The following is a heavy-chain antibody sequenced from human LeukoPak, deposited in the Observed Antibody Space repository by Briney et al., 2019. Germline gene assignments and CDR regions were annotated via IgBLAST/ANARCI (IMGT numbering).Heavy chain of an antibody. CDR2: ISYDGSNK. J-gene: IGHJ4*02. CDR1: GFTFSSYA. Sequence: GGSLRLSCAASGFTFSSYAMHWVRQAPGKGLEWVAVISYDGSNKYYVDSVKGRFTISRDNSKNTLYLQMNSLRAEDTAVYYCARASGSYFSTEFDYWGQGTLVTVSS. D-gene: IGHD1-26*01. V-gene: IGHV3-30-3*01. CDR3: ARASGSYFSTEFDY.